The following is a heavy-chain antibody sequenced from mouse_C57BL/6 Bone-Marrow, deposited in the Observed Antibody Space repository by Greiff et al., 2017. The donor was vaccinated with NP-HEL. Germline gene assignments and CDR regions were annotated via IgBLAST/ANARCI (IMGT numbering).Heavy chain of an antibody. J-gene: IGHJ2*01. CDR2: IDPSDSYT. V-gene: IGHV1-69*01. D-gene: IGHD1-1*01. CDR3: ARSRNYCASPLYFDY. Sequence: VQLQQPGAELVMPGASVKLSCKASGYTFTSYWMHWVKQRPGPGLEWIGEIDPSDSYTNYIQKLQGQSTLTVDKSSSTAYMQLSSLTSEDSAVYYCARSRNYCASPLYFDYWGQGTTLTVSS. CDR1: GYTFTSYW.